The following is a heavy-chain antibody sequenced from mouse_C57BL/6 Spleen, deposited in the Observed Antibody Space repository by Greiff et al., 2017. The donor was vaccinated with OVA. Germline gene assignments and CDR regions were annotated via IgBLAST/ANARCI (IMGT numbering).Heavy chain of an antibody. J-gene: IGHJ2*01. CDR2: IYPGDGDT. V-gene: IGHV1-82*01. CDR1: GYAFSSSW. CDR3: ARLYYDYDVGNFDY. Sequence: QVQLQQSGPELVKPGASVKISCKASGYAFSSSWMNWVKQRPGKGLEWIGRIYPGDGDTNYNGKLKGKATLTADKSSSTAYMQLSSLTSEDSAVYFCARLYYDYDVGNFDYWGQGTTLTVSS. D-gene: IGHD2-4*01.